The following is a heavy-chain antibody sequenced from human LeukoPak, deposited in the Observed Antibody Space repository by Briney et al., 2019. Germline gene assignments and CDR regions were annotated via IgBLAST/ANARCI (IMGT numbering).Heavy chain of an antibody. V-gene: IGHV4-61*02. D-gene: IGHD6-19*01. CDR1: GDSISTSNSY. J-gene: IGHJ4*02. CDR2: IYTSGST. Sequence: SETLSLTCTVSGDSISTSNSYWSWIRRPAGKGLEWIGRIYTSGSTNYNPSLKSRVTISVDTSKNQFSLKLSSVTAADTAVYYCARTRWIAVAGTDYFDYWGQGTLVTVSS. CDR3: ARTRWIAVAGTDYFDY.